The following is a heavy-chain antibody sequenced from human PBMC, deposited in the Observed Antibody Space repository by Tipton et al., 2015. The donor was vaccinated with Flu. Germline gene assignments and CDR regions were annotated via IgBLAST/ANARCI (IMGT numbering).Heavy chain of an antibody. D-gene: IGHD3-22*01. CDR2: ISSSGSTI. CDR1: GFTFSRYA. V-gene: IGHV3-48*03. J-gene: IGHJ4*02. CDR3: ARDRYYDSSGYPVFDY. Sequence: SLRLSCAASGFTFSRYAMSWVRQPPGKGLEWVSYISSSGSTIYYADSVKGRFTLSRDNAKNSLYLQMNSLRAEDTAVYYCARDRYYDSSGYPVFDYWGQGTLVTVSS.